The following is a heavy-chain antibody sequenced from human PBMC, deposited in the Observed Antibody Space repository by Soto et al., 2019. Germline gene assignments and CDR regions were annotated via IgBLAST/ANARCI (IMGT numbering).Heavy chain of an antibody. V-gene: IGHV1-2*02. CDR1: GYTFSAYY. CDR3: ARGGTFAYDTSGYSVY. CDR2: INPKSGGT. Sequence: ASVKVSCKTSGYTFSAYYMHWVRQAPGQGLEWMGWINPKSGGTLYAQKFQGRVTMTRDTSISTAYMELSRLRSDDTAVYYCARGGTFAYDTSGYSVYWGQRTLVTVSS. D-gene: IGHD3-22*01. J-gene: IGHJ4*02.